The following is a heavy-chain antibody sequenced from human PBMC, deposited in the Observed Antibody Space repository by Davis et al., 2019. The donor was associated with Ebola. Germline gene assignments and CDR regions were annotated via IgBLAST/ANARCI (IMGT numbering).Heavy chain of an antibody. V-gene: IGHV1-18*01. Sequence: ASVKVSCKASGYGFKNYGIHWVRQVPGQGLEWMGWISPNRGKTSYEKKFQGRVTMTTDTSTTTAYMALRNLTSDDTAVYYCARAIEAAGYPGIDYWGQGTLVTVSS. CDR3: ARAIEAAGYPGIDY. CDR2: ISPNRGKT. D-gene: IGHD6-13*01. J-gene: IGHJ4*02. CDR1: GYGFKNYG.